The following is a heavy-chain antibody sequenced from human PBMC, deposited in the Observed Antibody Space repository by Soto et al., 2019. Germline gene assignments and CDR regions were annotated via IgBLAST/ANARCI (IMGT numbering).Heavy chain of an antibody. D-gene: IGHD6-13*01. CDR3: ARQQSIAAAGTLVPYY. CDR2: ISSSSTI. J-gene: IGHJ4*02. V-gene: IGHV3-48*01. Sequence: VGSLRLSCAASGFTFSSYSMNWVRQAPGKGLEWVSYISSSSTIYYADSVKGRFTISRDNAKNSLYLQMNSLRAEDTAVYYCARQQSIAAAGTLVPYYWGQGTLVTVSS. CDR1: GFTFSSYS.